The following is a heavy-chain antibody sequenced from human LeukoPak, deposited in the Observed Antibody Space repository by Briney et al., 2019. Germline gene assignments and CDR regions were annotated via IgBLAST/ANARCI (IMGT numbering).Heavy chain of an antibody. CDR3: AGGAVAGSTDY. J-gene: IGHJ4*02. CDR1: GGSISSYY. CDR2: IYYSGST. D-gene: IGHD6-19*01. Sequence: PSETPSLTCTVSGGSISSYYWSWIRQPPGKGLEWIGYIYYSGSTNYNPSLKSRVTISVDTSKNQFSLKLSSVTAADTAVYYCAGGAVAGSTDYWGQGTLVTVSS. V-gene: IGHV4-59*01.